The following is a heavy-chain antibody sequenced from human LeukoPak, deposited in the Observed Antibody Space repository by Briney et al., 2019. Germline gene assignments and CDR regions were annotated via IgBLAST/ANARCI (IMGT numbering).Heavy chain of an antibody. D-gene: IGHD6-6*01. CDR3: ATHSTRIAVRPSDYYYYMDV. J-gene: IGHJ6*03. Sequence: GASVKVSCKASGYTFTTYGIEWVRQAPGQGLEWMGWISAYNGNTNYAQKLQGRVTMTTDTSTGTAYMELRSLRSDDTALYYCATHSTRIAVRPSDYYYYMDVWGKGTTVTVSS. V-gene: IGHV1-18*01. CDR1: GYTFTTYG. CDR2: ISAYNGNT.